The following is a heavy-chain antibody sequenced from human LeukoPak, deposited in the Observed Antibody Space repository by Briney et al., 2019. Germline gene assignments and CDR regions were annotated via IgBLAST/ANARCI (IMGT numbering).Heavy chain of an antibody. D-gene: IGHD6-13*01. CDR2: ISGSGGST. CDR3: ACMPNSSPSVYYFDY. V-gene: IGHV3-23*01. CDR1: GFTFSSYA. J-gene: IGHJ4*02. Sequence: GGSLRLSCAASGFTFSSYANSWVRQAHAKWLEWVSSISGSGGSTYYADSVNGRFTISRDNSKNTVYLQMSSLRAEDTAVYYCACMPNSSPSVYYFDYWGQGTLVTVSS.